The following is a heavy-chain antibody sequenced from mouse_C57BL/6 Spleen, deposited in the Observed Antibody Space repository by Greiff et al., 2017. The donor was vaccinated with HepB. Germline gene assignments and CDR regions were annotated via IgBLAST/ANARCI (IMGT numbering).Heavy chain of an antibody. Sequence: QVQLQQSGPELVKPGASVKISCKASGYAFSSSWMNWVKQRPGKGLEWIGRIYPGDGDTNYNGKFKGKATLTADKSSSTAYMQLSSRTSEDSAVYFCARRLTGTVYFDYWGQGTTLTVSS. D-gene: IGHD4-1*01. J-gene: IGHJ2*01. V-gene: IGHV1-82*01. CDR2: IYPGDGDT. CDR1: GYAFSSSW. CDR3: ARRLTGTVYFDY.